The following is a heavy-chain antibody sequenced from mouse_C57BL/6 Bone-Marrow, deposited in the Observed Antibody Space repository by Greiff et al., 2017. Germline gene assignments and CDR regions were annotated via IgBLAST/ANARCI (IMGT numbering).Heavy chain of an antibody. V-gene: IGHV5-6*01. CDR2: ISSGGSYT. J-gene: IGHJ2*01. Sequence: EVHLVESGGDLVKPGGSLKLSCAASGFTFSSYGMSWVRQTPDKRLEWVATISSGGSYTYYPDSVKGRFTISRDNSKNTLYLQMGSLKSEDTAMXYCSRGGVVATNYFDVWGQGTTLTVSS. CDR1: GFTFSSYG. D-gene: IGHD1-1*01. CDR3: SRGGVVATNYFDV.